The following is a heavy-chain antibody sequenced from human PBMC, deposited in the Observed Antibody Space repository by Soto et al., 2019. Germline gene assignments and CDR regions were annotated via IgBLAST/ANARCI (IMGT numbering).Heavy chain of an antibody. V-gene: IGHV4-61*01. CDR2: IYYSGSS. Sequence: KTSETLSLTCTVSGGSVSSGSYYWSWIRQPPGKGLEWIGYIYYSGSSNYNSSLKSRVTISVDTSKNQFSLKLSSVTAADTAVYYCARSPYYDFWSGYSYDAFDIWGQGTMVTVSS. J-gene: IGHJ3*02. CDR3: ARSPYYDFWSGYSYDAFDI. CDR1: GGSVSSGSYY. D-gene: IGHD3-3*01.